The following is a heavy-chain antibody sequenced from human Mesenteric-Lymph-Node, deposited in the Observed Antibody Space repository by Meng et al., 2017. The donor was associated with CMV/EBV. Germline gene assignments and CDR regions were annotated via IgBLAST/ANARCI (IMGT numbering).Heavy chain of an antibody. V-gene: IGHV3-53*01. D-gene: IGHD2-2*01. CDR1: GPTVNIIY. J-gene: IGHJ4*02. CDR2: VYSGGAT. Sequence: GGSLRLSCAASGPTVNIIYMAWVRQAPGKGLQWVSVVYSGGATYLADSVKGRFTISGDKSMGTLHLQMNSLRADDTAVYYCASTTSTHWYFDSWGQGTLVTVSS. CDR3: ASTTSTHWYFDS.